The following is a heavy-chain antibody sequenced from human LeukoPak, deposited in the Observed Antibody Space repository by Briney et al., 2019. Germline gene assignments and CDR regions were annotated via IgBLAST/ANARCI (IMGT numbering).Heavy chain of an antibody. CDR1: GNTFTTYF. V-gene: IGHV1-46*01. D-gene: IGHD3-3*01. CDR3: ARVAEWQAPFNY. Sequence: GASVEVSCKVSGNTFTTYFMHWVRQAPGQGLEWMGIISPSGGSTNYAQKFQDRVTMTRDTSTNTVYMELSSLRSEDTAVYYCARVAEWQAPFNYWGQGTLVTVSS. CDR2: ISPSGGST. J-gene: IGHJ4*02.